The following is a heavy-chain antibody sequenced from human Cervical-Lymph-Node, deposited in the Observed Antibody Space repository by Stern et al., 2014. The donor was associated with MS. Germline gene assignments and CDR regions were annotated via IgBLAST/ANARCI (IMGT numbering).Heavy chain of an antibody. CDR1: GYTFTSYA. CDR3: AKGGYSSSSLLGLDP. D-gene: IGHD6-6*01. CDR2: INGGNGNT. J-gene: IGHJ5*02. V-gene: IGHV1-3*01. Sequence: QMQLVQSGAEVKKPGASVKVSCKASGYTFTSYAMHWVRQAPGQRLEWMGWINGGNGNTKYSQKFQGRVTITRDTSASTAYMEVSSLRSEDTAVYYCAKGGYSSSSLLGLDPWGQGTLVTVSS.